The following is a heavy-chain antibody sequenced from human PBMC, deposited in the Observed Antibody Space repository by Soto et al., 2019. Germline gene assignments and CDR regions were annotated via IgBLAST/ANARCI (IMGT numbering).Heavy chain of an antibody. J-gene: IGHJ6*02. CDR3: ARIPTELYSSGWYAYYYYYGMDV. CDR1: GFSLSTSGMC. D-gene: IGHD6-13*01. V-gene: IGHV2-70*01. Sequence: GSGPTLVNPTQTLTLTCTFSGFSLSTSGMCVSWIRQPPGKALEWLALIDWDDDKYYSTSLKTRLTISKDTSKNQVVLTMTNMDPVDTATYYCARIPTELYSSGWYAYYYYYGMDVWGQGTTVTVSS. CDR2: IDWDDDK.